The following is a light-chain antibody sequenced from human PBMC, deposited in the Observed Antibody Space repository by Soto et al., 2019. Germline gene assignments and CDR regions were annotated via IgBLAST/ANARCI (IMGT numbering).Light chain of an antibody. CDR1: SSNIGAGYD. CDR3: QSYDSSLRGV. Sequence: QSVLTQPPSVSGAPGQRVTISCTGSSSNIGAGYDVHWYQQLPGTAPKLLIYGNSNRPSWVPDRFSGSKSGTSACLAITGLQAEDEADYYCQSYDSSLRGVFGTGTKVTVL. V-gene: IGLV1-40*01. J-gene: IGLJ1*01. CDR2: GNS.